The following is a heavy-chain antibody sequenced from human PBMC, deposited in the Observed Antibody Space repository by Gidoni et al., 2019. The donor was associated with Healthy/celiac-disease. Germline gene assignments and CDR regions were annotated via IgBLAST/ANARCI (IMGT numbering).Heavy chain of an antibody. CDR1: GFTFSSYG. J-gene: IGHJ3*02. CDR2: ISYDGSNK. CDR3: AKRSGPATDAFDI. Sequence: QVQLVESGGGVVQPGRSLRLSCAASGFTFSSYGMHWVRQAPGKGLEWVAVISYDGSNKYYADSVKGRFTISRDNSKNTLYLQMNSLRAEDTAVYYCAKRSGPATDAFDIWGQGTMVTVSS. D-gene: IGHD2-15*01. V-gene: IGHV3-30*18.